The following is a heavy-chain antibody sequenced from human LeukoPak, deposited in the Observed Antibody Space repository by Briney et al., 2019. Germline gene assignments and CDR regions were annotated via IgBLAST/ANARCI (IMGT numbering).Heavy chain of an antibody. Sequence: SETLSLTCTVSGGSISSYYWSWIRQPPGKGLEWIGNIYHSGNTYYKPSLKSRVTISVDTSKNQFSLKLSSVTAADTAVYYCARVTSRLGVCDYWGQGTLVTVSS. CDR3: ARVTSRLGVCDY. CDR2: IYHSGNT. J-gene: IGHJ4*02. D-gene: IGHD2-8*01. CDR1: GGSISSYY. V-gene: IGHV4-59*08.